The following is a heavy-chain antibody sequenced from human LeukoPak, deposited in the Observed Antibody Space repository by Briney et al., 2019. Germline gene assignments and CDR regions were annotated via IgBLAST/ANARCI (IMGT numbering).Heavy chain of an antibody. CDR1: GYSISSAYY. V-gene: IGHV4-38-2*02. J-gene: IGHJ4*02. D-gene: IGHD3-16*01. Sequence: SETLSLTCTVSGYSISSAYYWSWVRQPPGKGLEWIGEINHSRSTNYNPSLKSRVTISVDTSKNQFSLKLRSVTAAETAVYYCARSPSRRRSLYFHWGQGTLVTVSS. CDR2: INHSRST. CDR3: ARSPSRRRSLYFH.